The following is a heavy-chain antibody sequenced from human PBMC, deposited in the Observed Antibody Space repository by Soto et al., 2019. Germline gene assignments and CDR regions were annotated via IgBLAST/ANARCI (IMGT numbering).Heavy chain of an antibody. CDR3: ARSIDP. V-gene: IGHV4-31*03. J-gene: IGHJ5*02. CDR1: GVSISSGDYY. CDR2: IYYSGST. Sequence: PSETLSLTCTVSGVSISSGDYYWSWIRQHPGKGLEWIGYIYYSGSTYHNPSLKSRVTISVDTSKNQFSLKLSSVTAADTAVYYCARSIDPWGQGTLVTVSS.